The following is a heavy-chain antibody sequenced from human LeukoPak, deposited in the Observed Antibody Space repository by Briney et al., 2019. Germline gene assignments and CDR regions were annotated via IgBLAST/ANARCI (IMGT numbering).Heavy chain of an antibody. V-gene: IGHV4-61*01. CDR3: ARGVGSGYTDY. CDR2: ISYSGNT. Sequence: SETLSLTCTVSGGSISSGSYYWSWIRQPLGKGLEWIGFISYSGNTNYNPSLKSRVTISLDTSKNQFSLKLISVTAADTAVYYCARGVGSGYTDYWGQGALVTVSS. J-gene: IGHJ4*02. D-gene: IGHD3-22*01. CDR1: GGSISSGSYY.